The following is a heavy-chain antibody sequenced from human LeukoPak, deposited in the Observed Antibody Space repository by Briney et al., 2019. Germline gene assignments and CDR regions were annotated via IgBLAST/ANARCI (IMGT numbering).Heavy chain of an antibody. J-gene: IGHJ4*02. CDR1: GGSISSYY. CDR2: IYTSGST. D-gene: IGHD3-22*01. CDR3: ASEPINYYDSSGSIDY. Sequence: SETLSLTCTVSGGSISSYYWSWIRQPAGKGLEWIGRIYTSGSTNYNPSLKSRVTMSVDTSKNQFSLKLSSVTAADTAVYYRASEPINYYDSSGSIDYWGQGTLVTVSS. V-gene: IGHV4-4*07.